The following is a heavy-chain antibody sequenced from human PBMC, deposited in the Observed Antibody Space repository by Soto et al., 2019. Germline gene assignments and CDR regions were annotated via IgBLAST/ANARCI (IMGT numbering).Heavy chain of an antibody. D-gene: IGHD6-13*01. Sequence: PSATLSLTCAFYVGSFIGYYWSVSRQPPGKGLEWIGEINHSGSTNYNPSLKSRVTISVDTSKNQFSLKLSSVTAADTAVYYCARGRRVAAAALYYFDYWGQGTLVTVSS. CDR1: VGSFIGYY. CDR2: INHSGST. V-gene: IGHV4-34*01. J-gene: IGHJ4*02. CDR3: ARGRRVAAAALYYFDY.